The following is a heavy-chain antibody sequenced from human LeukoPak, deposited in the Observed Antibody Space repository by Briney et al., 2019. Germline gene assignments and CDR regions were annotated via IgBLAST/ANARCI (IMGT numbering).Heavy chain of an antibody. CDR1: GYTFTTYR. CDR2: IYPGDSDT. Sequence: PGESLKISCKGSGYTFTTYRIGWVRQMPGKGLEWMGIIYPGDSDTRYSPSFQGQVTISADKSISTAYLRWSSLKASDTAMYYCASVRNCSCTSCQYHDAFDIWGQGTMVTVSS. CDR3: ASVRNCSCTSCQYHDAFDI. J-gene: IGHJ3*02. D-gene: IGHD2-2*01. V-gene: IGHV5-51*01.